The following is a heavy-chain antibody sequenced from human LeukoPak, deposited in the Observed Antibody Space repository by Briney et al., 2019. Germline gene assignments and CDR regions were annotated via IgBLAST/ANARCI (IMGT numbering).Heavy chain of an antibody. D-gene: IGHD3-10*01. CDR3: TRDLYGSGSYYNRPFDY. CDR1: GFTFGDYA. V-gene: IGHV3-49*04. CDR2: IRSKAYGGTT. Sequence: GGSLRLSCTASGFTFGDYAMSWVRQAPGKGLEWVDFIRSKAYGGTTEYAASVKGRFTISRDDSKSIAYLQMNSLKTEDTAVYYCTRDLYGSGSYYNRPFDYWGQGTLVTVSS. J-gene: IGHJ4*02.